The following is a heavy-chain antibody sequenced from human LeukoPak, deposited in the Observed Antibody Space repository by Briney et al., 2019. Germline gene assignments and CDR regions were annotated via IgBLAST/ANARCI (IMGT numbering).Heavy chain of an antibody. CDR2: ISDSSSYI. D-gene: IGHD3-9*01. J-gene: IGHJ4*02. V-gene: IGHV3-21*01. Sequence: PGGSLRLSCAASGFTFSSYSMNWVRQAPGKGLEWVSSISDSSSYIYYADSVKGRFIISRDNAKNSLYLQMNSLRAEDSAVYYCARGVDSAIDWWGQGTLVTVSS. CDR3: ARGVDSAIDW. CDR1: GFTFSSYS.